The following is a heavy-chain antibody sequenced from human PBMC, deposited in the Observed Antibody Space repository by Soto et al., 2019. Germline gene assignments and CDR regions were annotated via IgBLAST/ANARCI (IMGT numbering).Heavy chain of an antibody. CDR2: ISSSGSTI. CDR1: GFTVSSNY. D-gene: IGHD5-18*01. CDR3: ARETQYSSFDY. V-gene: IGHV3-48*03. J-gene: IGHJ4*02. Sequence: EVQLVESGGGLIQPGGSLRLSCAASGFTVSSNYMSWVRQAPGKGLEWVSYISSSGSTIYYADSVKGRFTISRDNAKNSLYLQMNSLRAEDTAVYYCARETQYSSFDYWGQGTLVTVSS.